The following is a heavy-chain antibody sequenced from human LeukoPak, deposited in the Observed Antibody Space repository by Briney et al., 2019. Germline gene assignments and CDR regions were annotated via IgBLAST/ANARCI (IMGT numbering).Heavy chain of an antibody. D-gene: IGHD2-15*01. CDR3: ARAKDCSGGSCYSTVLVYDY. CDR1: GGTFSSYA. CDR2: ISPIFGTA. J-gene: IGHJ4*02. V-gene: IGHV1-69*01. Sequence: ASVKVSCKASGGTFSSYAISWVRQAPGQGLEWMGGISPIFGTANYAQKFQGRVTITADESTSTAYMELSSLRSEDTAVYYCARAKDCSGGSCYSTVLVYDYWGQGTLVTVSS.